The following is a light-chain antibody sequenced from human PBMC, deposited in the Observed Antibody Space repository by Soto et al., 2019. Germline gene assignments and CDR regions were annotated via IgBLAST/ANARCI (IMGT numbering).Light chain of an antibody. CDR1: SSNIGSNT. V-gene: IGLV1-44*01. J-gene: IGLJ2*01. CDR2: SNN. Sequence: QSVLTQPPSASGTPGQRVTISCSGSSSNIGSNTVNWYQQLPGTAPKLLIYSNNQRPSGVPDRFSGSKSGTSASLSISGLQSEDEGDYYCAAWDDSLNVHVVFGGGTKVTVL. CDR3: AAWDDSLNVHVV.